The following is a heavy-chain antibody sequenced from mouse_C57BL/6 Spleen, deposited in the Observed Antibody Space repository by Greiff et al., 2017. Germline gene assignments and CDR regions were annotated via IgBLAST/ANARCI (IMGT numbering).Heavy chain of an antibody. D-gene: IGHD2-3*01. J-gene: IGHJ1*03. CDR3: AREVYDGYFDV. Sequence: EVKLVESGPGLVKPSQSLSLTCSVTGYSITSGYYWNWIRQFPGNKLEWMGYISYDGSNNYNPSLKNRISITRDTSKNQFFLKLNSVTTEDTATYYCAREVYDGYFDVWGTGTTVTVSS. CDR1: GYSITSGYY. CDR2: ISYDGSN. V-gene: IGHV3-6*01.